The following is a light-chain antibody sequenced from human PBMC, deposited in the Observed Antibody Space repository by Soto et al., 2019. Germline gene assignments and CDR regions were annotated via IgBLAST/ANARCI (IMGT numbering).Light chain of an antibody. CDR2: GAS. Sequence: IDQAASCMSTKVGDRVTITCLASQGIHIYFAWYQQKPGKAPESLIYGASSLQSGVPSRFSASGSGTEFTLTISILQPEDFATYYCQQYHSYPITLGQRRRLAVK. CDR1: QGIHIY. CDR3: QQYHSYPIT. J-gene: IGKJ5*01. V-gene: IGKV1-16*01.